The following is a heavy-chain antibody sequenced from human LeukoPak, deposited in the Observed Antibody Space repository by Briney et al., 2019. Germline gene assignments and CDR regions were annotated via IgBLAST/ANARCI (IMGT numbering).Heavy chain of an antibody. CDR2: IYHSRYT. D-gene: IGHD2/OR15-2a*01. Sequence: SETLSLTCAVHGVSFSGNYWSWIRQSPEKGLEWNGEIYHSRYTTYNPSLKSRVTISADTSENQLPLRLTSVTAADTALYYCARIRCSPTDNTCYNYWGQATLVTVSS. CDR1: GVSFSGNY. CDR3: ARIRCSPTDNTCYNY. V-gene: IGHV4-34*01. J-gene: IGHJ4*02.